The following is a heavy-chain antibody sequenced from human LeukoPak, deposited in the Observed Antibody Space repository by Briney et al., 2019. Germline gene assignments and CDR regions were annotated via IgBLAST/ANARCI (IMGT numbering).Heavy chain of an antibody. CDR1: GFTFSNYA. CDR3: ATERYTYGPFDY. D-gene: IGHD5-18*01. Sequence: GGSLRLSCAASGFTFSNYAMNWVRQAPGKGLEWVAVISYDGSKNYFADSVKGRFTISRDNSKNTLYLQMNSLRAEDTAVYYCATERYTYGPFDYWGQGTLVTVSS. CDR2: ISYDGSKN. V-gene: IGHV3-30*03. J-gene: IGHJ4*02.